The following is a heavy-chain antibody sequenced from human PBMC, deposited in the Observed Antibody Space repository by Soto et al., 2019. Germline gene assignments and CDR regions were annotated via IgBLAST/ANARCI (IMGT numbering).Heavy chain of an antibody. CDR1: GYTFTGYY. D-gene: IGHD3-9*01. V-gene: IGHV1-2*04. J-gene: IGHJ4*02. CDR2: INPNSGGT. Sequence: ASVKVSCKAFGYTFTGYYMHWVRQAPGQGLEWMGWINPNSGGTNYAQKFQGWVTMTRDTSISTAYMELSRLRSDDTAVYYCARGNYDILTGYYSSFDYWGQGTLVTVSS. CDR3: ARGNYDILTGYYSSFDY.